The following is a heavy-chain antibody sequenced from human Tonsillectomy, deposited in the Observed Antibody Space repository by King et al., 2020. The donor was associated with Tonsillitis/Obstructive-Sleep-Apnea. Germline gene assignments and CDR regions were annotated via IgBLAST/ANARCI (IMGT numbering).Heavy chain of an antibody. Sequence: VQLVESGGGLVQPGGSLRLSCAASGFTFSSYAMSWVRQAPGKGLEWVSAISGSGGSTCYADSVKGRFTISRDNSKNTLYLQMNSLRAEDTAVYYCAKDGLYYYDSSGYFDYWGQGTLVTVSS. V-gene: IGHV3-23*04. CDR1: GFTFSSYA. D-gene: IGHD3-22*01. CDR3: AKDGLYYYDSSGYFDY. J-gene: IGHJ4*02. CDR2: ISGSGGST.